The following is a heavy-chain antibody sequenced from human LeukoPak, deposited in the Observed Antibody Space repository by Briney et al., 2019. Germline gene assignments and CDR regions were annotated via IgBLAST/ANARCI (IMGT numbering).Heavy chain of an antibody. CDR3: AKDIAPRSSWYFYFDY. Sequence: PAGGSLRLSCAASGFTFDDYTMHWVRQAPVKGLEWVSLISWDGGSTYYADSVKGRFTISRDNSKNSLYLQMNSPRTEDTALYYCAKDIAPRSSWYFYFDYWGQGTLVTVSS. J-gene: IGHJ4*02. CDR2: ISWDGGST. V-gene: IGHV3-43*01. D-gene: IGHD6-13*01. CDR1: GFTFDDYT.